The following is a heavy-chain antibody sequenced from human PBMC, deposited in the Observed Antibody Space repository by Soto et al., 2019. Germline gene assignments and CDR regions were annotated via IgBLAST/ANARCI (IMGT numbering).Heavy chain of an antibody. CDR2: ISAYNGNT. V-gene: IGHV1-18*01. CDR1: GYTFTSYG. CDR3: ARELSYGLCDY. D-gene: IGHD5-18*01. Sequence: QVQLVQSGAEVKKPGASVKVSCKASGYTFTSYGISWVRQAPGQGLEWMGWISAYNGNTNNAQQLQGRVTMTTDTSTRTAHIELMSPRSDDTAVYSCARELSYGLCDYWGQGTLVT. J-gene: IGHJ4*02.